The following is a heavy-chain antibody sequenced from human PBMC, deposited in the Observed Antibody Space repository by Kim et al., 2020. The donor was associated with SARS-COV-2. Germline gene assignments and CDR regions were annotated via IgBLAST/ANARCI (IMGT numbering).Heavy chain of an antibody. J-gene: IGHJ6*03. D-gene: IGHD5-18*01. V-gene: IGHV3-49*04. Sequence: GGPLRLSCTASGFTFGDYAMSWVRQAPGKGLEWVGFIRSKAYGGTTEYAASVKGRFTISRDDSKSIAYLQMNSLKTEDTAVYYCTSTGYSYPIWYYYYMDVWGKGTTVTVSS. CDR1: GFTFGDYA. CDR3: TSTGYSYPIWYYYYMDV. CDR2: IRSKAYGGTT.